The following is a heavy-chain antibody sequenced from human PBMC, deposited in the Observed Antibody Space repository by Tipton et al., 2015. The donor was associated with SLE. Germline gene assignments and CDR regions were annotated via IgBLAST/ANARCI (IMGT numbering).Heavy chain of an antibody. CDR1: GGSFSGYY. J-gene: IGHJ4*02. D-gene: IGHD3-10*01. V-gene: IGHV4-34*01. CDR3: ARGTWLGIYFDS. Sequence: TLSLTCAVYGGSFSGYYWSWIRQPPGKGLEWIGEINHSGGTNYNPSLKSRVTISVDTSRNQFSLNLNTVTAADTAVYYCARGTWLGIYFDSWGQGSLVTVSS. CDR2: INHSGGT.